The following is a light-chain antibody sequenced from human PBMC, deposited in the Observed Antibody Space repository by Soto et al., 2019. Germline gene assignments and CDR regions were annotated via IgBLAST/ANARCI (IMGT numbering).Light chain of an antibody. CDR3: QQFNSYPIT. CDR2: DGS. V-gene: IGKV1-13*02. J-gene: IGKJ5*01. Sequence: AIQLTQSPSSLSASVGDIVTIACRASQGLSSALAWYQQKPGKPPKLLIYDGSSLESGVPSRFSGSGSGTDFTLTISRLQSEDFATYYCQQFNSYPITFGQETRLEVK. CDR1: QGLSSA.